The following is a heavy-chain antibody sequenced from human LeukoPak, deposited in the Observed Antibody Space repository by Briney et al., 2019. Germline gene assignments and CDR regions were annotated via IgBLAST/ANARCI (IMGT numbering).Heavy chain of an antibody. V-gene: IGHV2-5*02. J-gene: IGHJ4*02. CDR3: AHRQGYGDYFDY. D-gene: IGHD4-17*01. CDR2: IYWDDDK. CDR1: GLSLSTTGVG. Sequence: SGPTLVNPTQTLTLSCTFSGLSLSTTGVGVGWIRQPPGKAVEGLALIYWDDDKRHSPSLKSRLTITKDTSKNQVVLTMTNMDPVDTATYYCAHRQGYGDYFDYWGQGTLVTVSS.